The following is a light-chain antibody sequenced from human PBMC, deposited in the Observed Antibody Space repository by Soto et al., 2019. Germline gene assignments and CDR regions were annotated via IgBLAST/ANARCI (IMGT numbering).Light chain of an antibody. CDR3: QQYNYWPIT. Sequence: DIVLTQSPDSLAVSLGERATISCKSSHNVLYSGDNQNYLAWFQQKPGQGPRLLIYGASTRATGIPARFSGSGSETDFTLTVSSLRSEDSAVYYCQQYNYWPITFGQGTRLEIK. CDR1: HNVLYSGDNQNY. J-gene: IGKJ5*01. CDR2: GAS. V-gene: IGKV4-1*01.